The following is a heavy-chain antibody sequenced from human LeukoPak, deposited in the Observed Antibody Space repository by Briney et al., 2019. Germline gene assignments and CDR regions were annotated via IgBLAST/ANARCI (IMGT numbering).Heavy chain of an antibody. V-gene: IGHV4-30-2*01. CDR1: GGSISSGGHS. Sequence: PSETLSLTCTVSGGSISSGGHSWSWIRQPPGKGLEWIGYIYHSGSGSTYYNPSLKSRVTISIDKSKNQFSLKLNSVTAADTAVYYCARINDFWSGHTLDVWGQGTTVTVSS. CDR2: IYHSGSGST. CDR3: ARINDFWSGHTLDV. D-gene: IGHD3-3*01. J-gene: IGHJ6*02.